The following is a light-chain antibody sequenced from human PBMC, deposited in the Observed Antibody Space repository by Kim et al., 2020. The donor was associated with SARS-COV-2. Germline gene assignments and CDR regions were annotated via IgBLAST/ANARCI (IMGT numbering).Light chain of an antibody. Sequence: AIRMTQSPSSLSASTGDRVTITCRASQGISSYLAWYQQKPGTAPKFLISAASTLHSGVPSRFSGSGSGTDFTLTISGLQSEDFATYYCQQYYTYPLTFGAGTKVDIK. CDR3: QQYYTYPLT. V-gene: IGKV1-8*01. CDR2: AAS. CDR1: QGISSY. J-gene: IGKJ4*01.